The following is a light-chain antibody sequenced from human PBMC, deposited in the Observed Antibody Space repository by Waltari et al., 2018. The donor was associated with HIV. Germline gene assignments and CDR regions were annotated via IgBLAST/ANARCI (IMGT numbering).Light chain of an antibody. CDR3: GTWDSSLSAVV. CDR1: GSNMGNNY. V-gene: IGLV1-51*01. Sequence: QSVLTQPPSVSAAPGQKVTISCSGSGSNMGNNYVSWYQQVPGTAPKVLIYDNNKRPSGILDRFSGSKSGTSATLGITGLQTGDEADYYCGTWDSSLSAVVFGGGTKPTVL. J-gene: IGLJ2*01. CDR2: DNN.